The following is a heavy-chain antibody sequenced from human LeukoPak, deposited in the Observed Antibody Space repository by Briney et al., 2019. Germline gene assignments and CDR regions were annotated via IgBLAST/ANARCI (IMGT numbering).Heavy chain of an antibody. J-gene: IGHJ4*02. CDR3: AKFIAAAGTVDFDY. CDR1: GFTFSSYG. D-gene: IGHD6-13*01. CDR2: ISYDGSNK. V-gene: IGHV3-30*18. Sequence: GRSLRLSCAASGFTFSSYGMHWVRQAPGKGLEWVAVISYDGSNKYYADSVKGRFTISRDNSKNTLYLQMNSLRAEDTAVYYCAKFIAAAGTVDFDYWGQGNLVTVSS.